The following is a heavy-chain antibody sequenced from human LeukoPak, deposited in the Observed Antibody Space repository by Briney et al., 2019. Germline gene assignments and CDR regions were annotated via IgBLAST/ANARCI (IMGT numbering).Heavy chain of an antibody. Sequence: GGSLRLSCAASGFTFSSYAMHWVRQAPGKGLEWVAVISFHGSNKYYADSVKGRFTISRDNSKNTLYLQMNSLRAEDTAVYYCARDRSIVVVAATLDYWGQGTLVTVSS. V-gene: IGHV3-30-3*01. D-gene: IGHD2-15*01. J-gene: IGHJ4*02. CDR1: GFTFSSYA. CDR3: ARDRSIVVVAATLDY. CDR2: ISFHGSNK.